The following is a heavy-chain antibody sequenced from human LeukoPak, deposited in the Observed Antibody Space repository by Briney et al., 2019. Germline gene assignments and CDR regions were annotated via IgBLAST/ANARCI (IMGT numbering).Heavy chain of an antibody. V-gene: IGHV1-3*03. CDR3: ARDPYSGGYGAYYCYYMDV. D-gene: IGHD6-19*01. CDR1: GYTFTSYA. J-gene: IGHJ6*03. CDR2: INAGNGNT. Sequence: ASVKVSCKASGYTFTSYAMHWVRQAPGQRLEWMGWINAGNGNTKYSQEFQGRVTITRDTSASTAYMELSSLRSEDMAVYYCARDPYSGGYGAYYCYYMDVWGKGTTVTVSS.